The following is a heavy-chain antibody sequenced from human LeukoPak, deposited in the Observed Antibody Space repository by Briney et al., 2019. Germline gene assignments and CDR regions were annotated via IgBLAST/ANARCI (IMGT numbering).Heavy chain of an antibody. Sequence: SSETLSLTCTVSGGSISSYYWSWIRQPPGKGLEWIGYIYYSGSTNYNHSLKSRVTISVDTSKNQFSLKLSSVTAADTAVYYCARSTHGGTYYDFWSGYSGSAYYYYYMDVWGKGTTVTVSS. CDR1: GGSISSYY. D-gene: IGHD3-3*01. J-gene: IGHJ6*03. V-gene: IGHV4-59*01. CDR3: ARSTHGGTYYDFWSGYSGSAYYYYYMDV. CDR2: IYYSGST.